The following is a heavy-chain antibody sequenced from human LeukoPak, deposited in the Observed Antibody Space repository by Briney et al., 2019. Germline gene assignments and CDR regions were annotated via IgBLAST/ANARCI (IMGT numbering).Heavy chain of an antibody. J-gene: IGHJ4*02. D-gene: IGHD5-12*01. CDR3: ASYRGGYDCFDY. Sequence: GGSLRLSCAASGFTFSSYSMNWVRQAPGKGLEWVSSISSSSSYIYYADSVKGRFTISRDNAKNSLYLQMNSLRAEDTAVYYCASYRGGYDCFDYWGQGTLVTVSS. V-gene: IGHV3-21*01. CDR1: GFTFSSYS. CDR2: ISSSSSYI.